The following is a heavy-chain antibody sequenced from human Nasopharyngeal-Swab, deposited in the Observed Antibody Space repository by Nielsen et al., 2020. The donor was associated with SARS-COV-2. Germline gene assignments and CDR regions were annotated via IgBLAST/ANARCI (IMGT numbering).Heavy chain of an antibody. CDR1: GYTFTSYA. J-gene: IGHJ3*02. CDR2: INAGNGNT. Sequence: ASVKVSCKASGYTFTSYAMHWARQAPGQRLEWMGWINAGNGNTKYSQKFQGRVTITRDTSASTAYMELSSLRSEDTAVYYCARICPRPSCPDAFDIWGQGTMVTVSS. V-gene: IGHV1-3*01. D-gene: IGHD2-15*01. CDR3: ARICPRPSCPDAFDI.